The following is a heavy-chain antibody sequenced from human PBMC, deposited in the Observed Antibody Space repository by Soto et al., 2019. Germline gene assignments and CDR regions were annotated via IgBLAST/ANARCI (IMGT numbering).Heavy chain of an antibody. Sequence: QLQLQESGPGLVKPSETLSLTCTVSGGSISSSSYYWGWIRQPPGKGLEWIGSIYYSGSTYYNPSLQSRVTISVDTSKNQFSLKLSSVTAADTAVYYCARHLMGIGDWGGWFDPWGQGTLVTVSS. CDR2: IYYSGST. D-gene: IGHD2-21*02. CDR3: ARHLMGIGDWGGWFDP. CDR1: GGSISSSSYY. J-gene: IGHJ5*02. V-gene: IGHV4-39*01.